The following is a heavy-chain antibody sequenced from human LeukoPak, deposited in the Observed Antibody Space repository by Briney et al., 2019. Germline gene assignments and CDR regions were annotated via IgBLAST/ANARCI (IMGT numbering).Heavy chain of an antibody. CDR3: AKVGRGTAAGTG. Sequence: TGGSLRLSCSASGFTFSSYAMSWVRQAPGKGLEWVSAISGSGGSTYYADSVKGRFTISRDNSKNTLYLQMNSLRAEDTAVYYCAKVGRGTAAGTGWGQGTLVTVSS. CDR2: ISGSGGST. CDR1: GFTFSSYA. V-gene: IGHV3-23*01. D-gene: IGHD6-13*01. J-gene: IGHJ4*02.